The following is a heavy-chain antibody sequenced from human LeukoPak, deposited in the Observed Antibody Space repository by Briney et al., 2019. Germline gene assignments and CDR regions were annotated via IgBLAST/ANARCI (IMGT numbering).Heavy chain of an antibody. Sequence: GGSLRLSCAASGFTFSSYAMSWVRQAPGKGLEWGSAISGSGGSPYYADSVKGRFTISRDNSKNTLYLQMNSLRAEDTAVYYCAKDLAQWLFGLNWFDRWGQGTLVTVSS. J-gene: IGHJ5*02. D-gene: IGHD6-19*01. V-gene: IGHV3-23*01. CDR3: AKDLAQWLFGLNWFDR. CDR2: ISGSGGSP. CDR1: GFTFSSYA.